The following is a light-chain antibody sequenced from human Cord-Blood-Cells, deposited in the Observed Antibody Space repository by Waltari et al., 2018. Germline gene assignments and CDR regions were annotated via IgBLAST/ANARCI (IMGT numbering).Light chain of an antibody. CDR1: SSDVAGYNY. J-gene: IGLJ3*02. Sequence: QSALTQPASVSGSPGQSLTISCTATSSDVAGYNYVPWYQQHPGKAPKLMIYDVSNRPSGVSNRFSGSKSGNTASLTISGLQAEDEADYYCSSYTSSSTWVFGGGTKLTVL. V-gene: IGLV2-14*01. CDR3: SSYTSSSTWV. CDR2: DVS.